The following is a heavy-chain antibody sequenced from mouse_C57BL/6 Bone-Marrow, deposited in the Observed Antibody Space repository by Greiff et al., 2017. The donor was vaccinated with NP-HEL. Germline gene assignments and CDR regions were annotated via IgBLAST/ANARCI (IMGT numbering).Heavy chain of an antibody. D-gene: IGHD1-1*01. CDR3: ASWRDYYYYAMDY. J-gene: IGHJ4*01. CDR2: INPNNGGT. CDR1: GYTFTDYY. V-gene: IGHV1-26*01. Sequence: EVQLQQSGPELVKPGASVKISCKASGYTFTDYYMNWVKQSHGKSLEWIGDINPNNGGTSYNQKFKGKATLTVDKSSSTAYMELRSLTSEDSAVYYWASWRDYYYYAMDYWGQGTSVTVSS.